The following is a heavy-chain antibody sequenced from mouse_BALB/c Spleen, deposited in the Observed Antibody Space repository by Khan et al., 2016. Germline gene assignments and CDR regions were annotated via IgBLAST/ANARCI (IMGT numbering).Heavy chain of an antibody. CDR3: ARGAS. V-gene: IGHV1-9*01. J-gene: IGHJ3*01. Sequence: QVQLQQSGAELMKPGASVKISCKASGYTFSRYWIEWIKERPGHGLEWFGEILPGTDSTNYNDKFKGKAAFTAESSSSIVYIQLNSLTSEDSAVYYCARGASWGQGTLVTVSA. CDR1: GYTFSRYW. CDR2: ILPGTDST.